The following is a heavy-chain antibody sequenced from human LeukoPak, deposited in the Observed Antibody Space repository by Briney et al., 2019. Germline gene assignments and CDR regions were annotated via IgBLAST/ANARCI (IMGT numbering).Heavy chain of an antibody. CDR3: PRGLPISV. D-gene: IGHD3-9*01. Sequence: GGSLRLSCAASGFTFSSYSMNWVRQAPGKGLEWVSYISSSSSTIYYADSVKGRFTISRDNAKNSLYLQTNSLRDEDTAVYYCPRGLPISVWGQGTLVTVSS. CDR2: ISSSSSTI. V-gene: IGHV3-48*02. J-gene: IGHJ4*02. CDR1: GFTFSSYS.